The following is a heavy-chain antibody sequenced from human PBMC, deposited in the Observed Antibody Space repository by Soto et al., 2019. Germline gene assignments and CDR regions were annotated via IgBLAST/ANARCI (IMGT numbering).Heavy chain of an antibody. CDR2: ISYDGSNK. J-gene: IGHJ5*02. V-gene: IGHV3-30-3*01. CDR1: GFTFSSYA. CDR3: AREGGSGSGSYYRNWFDP. Sequence: GGSLRLSCAASGFTFSSYAMHWVRQAPGKGLEWVAVISYDGSNKYYADSVKGRFTISRDNSKNTLYLQMNSLRAEDTAVYYCAREGGSGSGSYYRNWFDPWGQGTLVTVSS. D-gene: IGHD3-10*01.